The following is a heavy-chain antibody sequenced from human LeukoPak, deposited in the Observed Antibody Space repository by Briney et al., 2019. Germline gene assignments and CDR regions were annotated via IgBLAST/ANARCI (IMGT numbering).Heavy chain of an antibody. CDR2: ISSSSSTI. V-gene: IGHV3-48*01. D-gene: IGHD2-2*01. J-gene: IGHJ4*02. CDR3: AREWEVGYCSSTSCYLYFDY. Sequence: GGSLRLSCAASGFTFSSYSMNWVRQAPGKGLEWVSYISSSSSTIYYADSVKGRFTISRDNAKNSLYLQMNSLRAEDTAVYYCAREWEVGYCSSTSCYLYFDYWGQGTLVTVSS. CDR1: GFTFSSYS.